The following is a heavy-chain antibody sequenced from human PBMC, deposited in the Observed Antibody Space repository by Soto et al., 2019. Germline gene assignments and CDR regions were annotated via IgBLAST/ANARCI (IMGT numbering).Heavy chain of an antibody. Sequence: ASVKVSCKASGYTFTSYAMHWVRKAPGKRLEWMGWINAGDGNTKYAQKFQGRVTMTRDKSTSTAYMELSSLRSEDTAVYYCARVPDSSSWYGFDYWGQGTLVTVSS. CDR2: INAGDGNT. CDR3: ARVPDSSSWYGFDY. CDR1: GYTFTSYA. V-gene: IGHV1-3*01. D-gene: IGHD6-13*01. J-gene: IGHJ4*02.